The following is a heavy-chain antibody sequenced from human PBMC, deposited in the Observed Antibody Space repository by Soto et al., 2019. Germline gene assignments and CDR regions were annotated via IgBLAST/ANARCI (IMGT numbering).Heavy chain of an antibody. J-gene: IGHJ4*02. D-gene: IGHD3-10*01. CDR1: GYTFTTYG. Sequence: QVQLVQSGAEVKKPGASVKVSCKTSGYTFTTYGISWVRQAPGQGLEWMGWISPYNGNTKYAQKLQGRVTMTADTTTSTACLDLLSLASDDASEYNCTRGGCGAFVDYFDYWGQGTLVTVSS. V-gene: IGHV1-18*01. CDR3: TRGGCGAFVDYFDY. CDR2: ISPYNGNT.